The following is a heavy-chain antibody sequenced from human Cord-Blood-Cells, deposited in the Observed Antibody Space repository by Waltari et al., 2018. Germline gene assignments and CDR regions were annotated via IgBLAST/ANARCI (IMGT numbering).Heavy chain of an antibody. J-gene: IGHJ6*02. CDR1: GGTFSSYA. V-gene: IGHV1-69*01. D-gene: IGHD6-13*01. CDR2: IIPIFGTA. CDR3: ARLGRSSREVKRSMRYYYGMDV. Sequence: QVQLVQSGAEVKKPGSSVKVSCKASGGTFSSYALSWVRQAPGHGLEWMGGIIPIFGTANYAQKFQGRVTITADESTSTAYMELSSLRSEDTAVYYCARLGRSSREVKRSMRYYYGMDVWGQGTTVTVSS.